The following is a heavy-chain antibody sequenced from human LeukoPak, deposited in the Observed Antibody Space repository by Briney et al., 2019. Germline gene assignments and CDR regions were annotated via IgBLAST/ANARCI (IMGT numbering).Heavy chain of an antibody. CDR2: ISWNSGRI. D-gene: IGHD6-13*01. J-gene: IGHJ4*02. CDR1: GFTFDDYA. V-gene: IGHV3-9*01. CDR3: AKGYSSSWYYFDY. Sequence: GGSLRLSCAASGFTFDDYAMHWVRQAPGKGLEWVSGISWNSGRIGYADSVKGRFTISRDNAKNSLYLQMNSLRAEDTAVYYCAKGYSSSWYYFDYWGQGTLVTVSS.